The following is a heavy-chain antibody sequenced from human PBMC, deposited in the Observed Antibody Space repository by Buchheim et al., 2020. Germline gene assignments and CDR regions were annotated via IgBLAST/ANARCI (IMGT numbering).Heavy chain of an antibody. CDR3: ARVLKAARGIKSVYYYGMDV. CDR1: GFTFSSYW. V-gene: IGHV3-74*01. J-gene: IGHJ6*02. CDR2: INSDGSST. D-gene: IGHD6-6*01. Sequence: EVQLVESGGGLVQPGGSLRLSCAASGFTFSSYWMHWVRQAPGKGLVWVSRINSDGSSTSYADSVKGRFTISRENAKNTLYLQMNSLRAEDTAVYYCARVLKAARGIKSVYYYGMDVWGQGTT.